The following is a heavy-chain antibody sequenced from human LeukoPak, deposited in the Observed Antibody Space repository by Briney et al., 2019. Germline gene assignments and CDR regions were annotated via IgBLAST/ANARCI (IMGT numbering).Heavy chain of an antibody. CDR2: ISYSGST. Sequence: SQTLSLTCTVSGDSISTRGYYWTWLRQHPRKGLEWIGYISYSGSTYYNPSLKSRLTMSEDTSNNRFFLRLTSVTAADTAVYYCARINIREYSSRPFDYWGQGTQVTVSS. J-gene: IGHJ4*02. CDR3: ARINIREYSSRPFDY. CDR1: GDSISTRGYY. D-gene: IGHD6-13*01. V-gene: IGHV4-31*03.